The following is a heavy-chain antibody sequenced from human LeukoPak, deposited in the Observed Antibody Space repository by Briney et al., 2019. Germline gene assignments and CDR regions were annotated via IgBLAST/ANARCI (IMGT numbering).Heavy chain of an antibody. CDR3: ARVSPRDFWSGYSYTFDY. Sequence: GASVKVSCKASGYTFTSYDINWVRQATGQGLEWMGWMNPNSGNTGYAQKFQGRVTMTRNTSISTAYMELSSLRSEDTAVYYCARVSPRDFWSGYSYTFDYWGRGTLVTVSS. J-gene: IGHJ4*02. D-gene: IGHD3-3*01. V-gene: IGHV1-8*01. CDR2: MNPNSGNT. CDR1: GYTFTSYD.